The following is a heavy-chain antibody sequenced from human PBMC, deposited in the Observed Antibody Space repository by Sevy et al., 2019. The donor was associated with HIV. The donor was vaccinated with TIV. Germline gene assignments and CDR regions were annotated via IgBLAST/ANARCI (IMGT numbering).Heavy chain of an antibody. J-gene: IGHJ6*02. CDR2: INHSGST. D-gene: IGHD1-26*01. CDR3: ARAGDSGSFTAGMDV. V-gene: IGHV4-34*01. CDR1: GGSFSGYY. Sequence: SETLSLTCAVYGGSFSGYYWSWIRQPPGKGVEWIGEINHSGSTNYNPSLKSRVTISVDTSKNQFSLKLSSVTAADTAVYYCARAGDSGSFTAGMDVWGQGTTVTVSS.